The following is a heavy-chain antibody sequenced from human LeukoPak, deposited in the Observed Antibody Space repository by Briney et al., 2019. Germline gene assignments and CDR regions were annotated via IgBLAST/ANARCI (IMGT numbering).Heavy chain of an antibody. V-gene: IGHV1-69*04. D-gene: IGHD4-17*01. CDR3: ARGLTTVYNWFDP. Sequence: GASVKVSCKASGGTFSSYAISWVRQAPGQGLEWVGRIIPILGIANYAQKFQGRVTITADKSTSTAYMELSSLRSEDTAVYYCARGLTTVYNWFDPWGQGTLVTVSS. CDR2: IIPILGIA. J-gene: IGHJ5*02. CDR1: GGTFSSYA.